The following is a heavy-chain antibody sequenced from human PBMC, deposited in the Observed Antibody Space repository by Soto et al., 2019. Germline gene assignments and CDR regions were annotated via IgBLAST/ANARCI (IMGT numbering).Heavy chain of an antibody. D-gene: IGHD3-3*01. V-gene: IGHV4-39*01. CDR2: IHYSGTT. CDR3: ARQDFWTHGPDI. J-gene: IGHJ4*02. Sequence: QLQLQESGPGLVKPSETLSLSCTFSGGSVSGSNNYWGWIRQPPGKWLEWIGSIHYSGTTYYKSTPRSRPTKSDQTSMNRFSLRLTSGTPADTAVYFCARQDFWTHGPDIWGKGTLVTVSS. CDR1: GGSVSGSNNY.